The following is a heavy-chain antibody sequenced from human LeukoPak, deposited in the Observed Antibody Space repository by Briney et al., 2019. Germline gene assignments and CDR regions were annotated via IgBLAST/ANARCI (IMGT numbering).Heavy chain of an antibody. J-gene: IGHJ6*04. CDR3: AKSRGSGSYYYYGLDV. D-gene: IGHD3-10*01. CDR2: ISGSASVT. V-gene: IGHV3-23*01. Sequence: GGSLRLSCAASGFTFSTYAMSWVRQAPGKGLEWVSGISGSASVTYSSAPVKGRFTISRDNSKNTLYLQMNSLRAEDTAVYYCAKSRGSGSYYYYGLDVWGKGTTVTVSS. CDR1: GFTFSTYA.